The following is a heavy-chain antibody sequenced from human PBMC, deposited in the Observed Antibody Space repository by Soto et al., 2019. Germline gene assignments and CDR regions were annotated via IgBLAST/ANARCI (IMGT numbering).Heavy chain of an antibody. D-gene: IGHD5-18*01. CDR1: VGSMRSDDYY. CDR2: IYHSGTT. J-gene: IGHJ4*02. V-gene: IGHV4-30-4*01. CDR3: ARVRAYSYGYEDY. Sequence: TLSLTCTVSVGSMRSDDYYWSWILQPPGKGLEWIGYIYHSGTTYYNPSLQSRVSISLDTSKNQFSLKLTSVTAADTAVYYCARVRAYSYGYEDYWGQGTLVTVSS.